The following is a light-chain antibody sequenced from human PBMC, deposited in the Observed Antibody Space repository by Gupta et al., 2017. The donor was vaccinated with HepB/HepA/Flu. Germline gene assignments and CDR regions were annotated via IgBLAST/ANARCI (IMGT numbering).Light chain of an antibody. Sequence: DIHMTQSPSSLSASVGARITITCRASQNIFNYLNWYQQKPGKAPKVLIYGAFNLQSGVPSRFSGSGSGTDFTLTISRLQPEDFATYYCQQSDSTSLTFGQGTRLEIK. CDR3: QQSDSTSLT. CDR1: QNIFNY. CDR2: GAF. V-gene: IGKV1-39*01. J-gene: IGKJ5*01.